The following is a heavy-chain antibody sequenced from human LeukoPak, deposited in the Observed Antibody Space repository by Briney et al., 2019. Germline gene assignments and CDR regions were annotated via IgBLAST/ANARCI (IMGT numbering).Heavy chain of an antibody. V-gene: IGHV4-4*07. CDR2: IYTSGST. J-gene: IGHJ4*02. D-gene: IGHD1-26*01. Sequence: PSETLSLTCTVSGGSISSYYWSWIRQPAGKGLEWIGRIYTSGSTNYNPSLKSRVTMSVDTSKNQFSLKLSSVTAADTAVYYCARGAEVVAATRIVGATPPPTDWGQGTLVTVSS. CDR3: ARGAEVVAATRIVGATPPPTD. CDR1: GGSISSYY.